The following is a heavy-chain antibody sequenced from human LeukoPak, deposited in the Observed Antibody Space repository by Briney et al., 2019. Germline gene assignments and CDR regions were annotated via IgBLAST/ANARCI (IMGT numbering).Heavy chain of an antibody. D-gene: IGHD6-25*01. Sequence: GGSLRLSCVASGFTFSAFSMHWVRQAPGKGLESVSAISSDGGPTYYANSVRGRFTVSRDNSKNTLYLQMGSLRAEDMAVYYCAREDPPGGTWFDYWGQGTLAAVSS. J-gene: IGHJ4*02. V-gene: IGHV3-64*01. CDR1: GFTFSAFS. CDR2: ISSDGGPT. CDR3: AREDPPGGTWFDY.